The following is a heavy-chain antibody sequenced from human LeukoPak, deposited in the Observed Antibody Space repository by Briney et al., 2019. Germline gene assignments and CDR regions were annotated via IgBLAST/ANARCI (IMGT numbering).Heavy chain of an antibody. V-gene: IGHV3-73*01. CDR3: TSVYYDILTGYYHFDY. CDR2: IRSKANSYAT. CDR1: GFTFSGSP. D-gene: IGHD3-9*01. J-gene: IGHJ4*02. Sequence: GGPLRLSCAASGFTFSGSPMHWARQASGKGLEWVGRIRSKANSYATTYAASAKRRFTIPRDEPKNTAYLQMNSLKTEDTAVYYCTSVYYDILTGYYHFDYWGQGTLVTVSS.